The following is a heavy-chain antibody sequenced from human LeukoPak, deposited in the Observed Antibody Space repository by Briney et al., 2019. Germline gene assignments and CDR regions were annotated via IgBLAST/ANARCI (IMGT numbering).Heavy chain of an antibody. CDR2: IYYSGST. D-gene: IGHD3-10*01. Sequence: PSETLSLTCTVSGGSISSYYWSWIRQPPGKGLEWRGYIYYSGSTNYNPSLKCRVTISVDTSKNQFSLKLSSVTAADTAVYYCARDMRILGFGVPGGVAFDIWGQGTMVTVSA. CDR3: ARDMRILGFGVPGGVAFDI. J-gene: IGHJ3*02. CDR1: GGSISSYY. V-gene: IGHV4-59*01.